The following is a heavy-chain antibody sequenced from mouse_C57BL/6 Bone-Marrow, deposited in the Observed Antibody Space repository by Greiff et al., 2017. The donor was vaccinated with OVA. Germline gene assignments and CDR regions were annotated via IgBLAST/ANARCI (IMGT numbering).Heavy chain of an antibody. CDR2: IHPNSGST. Sequence: QVQLQQPGAELVKPGASVKLSCKASGYTFTSYWMHWVKQRPGQGLEWIGMIHPNSGSTNYNEKFKSKATLTVDKSSSTAYMQLSSLTSEDSAGCCWALLQGVAQGYFGVWGTGTTVTVSS. D-gene: IGHD2-14*01. V-gene: IGHV1-64*01. J-gene: IGHJ1*03. CDR3: ALLQGVAQGYFGV. CDR1: GYTFTSYW.